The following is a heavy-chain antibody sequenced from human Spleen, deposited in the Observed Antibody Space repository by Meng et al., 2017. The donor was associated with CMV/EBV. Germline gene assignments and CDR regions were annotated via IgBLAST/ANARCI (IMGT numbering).Heavy chain of an antibody. CDR1: GGSISSYY. D-gene: IGHD1-26*01. J-gene: IGHJ4*02. CDR3: ATLPRASSGNYYFDY. CDR2: IYYSGST. V-gene: IGHV4-59*01. Sequence: SETLSLTCTVSGGSISSYYWSWIRQPPGKGLEWIGYIYYSGSTNYNPSLKSRVTISVDTSKKQFSLKLSSVTAVDTAVYYCATLPRASSGNYYFDYWGQGTLVTVSS.